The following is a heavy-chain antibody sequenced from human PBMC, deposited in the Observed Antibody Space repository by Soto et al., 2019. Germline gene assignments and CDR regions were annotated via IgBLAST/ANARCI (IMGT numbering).Heavy chain of an antibody. Sequence: SGPTLVNPTQTLTLTCTFSGFSLSTSGMCVSWIRQPPGKALEWLALIDWDDDKYYSTSLKTRLTISKDTSKNQVVLTMTNMDPVDTATYYCARTIDYYGSGSYYDYYYYYGMDVWGQGTTVTGSS. J-gene: IGHJ6*02. D-gene: IGHD3-10*01. V-gene: IGHV2-70*01. CDR1: GFSLSTSGMC. CDR2: IDWDDDK. CDR3: ARTIDYYGSGSYYDYYYYYGMDV.